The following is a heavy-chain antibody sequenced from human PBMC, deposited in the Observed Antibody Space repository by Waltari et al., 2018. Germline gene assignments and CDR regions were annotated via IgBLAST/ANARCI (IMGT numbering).Heavy chain of an antibody. CDR2: IKSEGDGGTR. D-gene: IGHD3-10*01. Sequence: EVQVVESGGGLVKPGGSLSLSCVVSGFTFTKAWMSWVRQAPGKGLEWVGRIKSEGDGGTRDYSAPLKGRISLSRDDSKNTVYLQMNTLKPEDTAVYFCATDYGDFLGVWGTGTTVTVFS. J-gene: IGHJ6*04. CDR1: GFTFTKAW. CDR3: ATDYGDFLGV. V-gene: IGHV3-15*01.